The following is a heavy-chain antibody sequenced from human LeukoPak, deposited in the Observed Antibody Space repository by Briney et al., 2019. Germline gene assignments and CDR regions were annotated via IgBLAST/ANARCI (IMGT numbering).Heavy chain of an antibody. J-gene: IGHJ3*02. V-gene: IGHV5-51*01. D-gene: IGHD1-26*01. CDR2: IYPGDSDT. CDR3: ARRVAGSYHDASDI. Sequence: GESLKISCTGSGCSFTSYWIGWVRQMPGKGLEWMGIIYPGDSDTRYSPSFQGQVTISADKSISTAYLQWSSLRASDTAMYYCARRVAGSYHDASDIWGQGTMVTVSS. CDR1: GCSFTSYW.